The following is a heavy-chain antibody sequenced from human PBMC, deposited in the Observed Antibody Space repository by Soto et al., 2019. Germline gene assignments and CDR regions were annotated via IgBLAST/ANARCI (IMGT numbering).Heavy chain of an antibody. CDR3: AKERATTTAFDY. D-gene: IGHD4-17*01. J-gene: IGHJ4*02. CDR1: GFTFSRDA. V-gene: IGHV3-23*01. CDR2: ITDNGGST. Sequence: GGSLRLSCAASGFTFSRDAMSWVRQAPGKGLEWASLITDNGGSTYYADSVKGRFTISRDNAKNTLFLQMNSLRAEDTAVYYCAKERATTTAFDYWGQGALVTVSS.